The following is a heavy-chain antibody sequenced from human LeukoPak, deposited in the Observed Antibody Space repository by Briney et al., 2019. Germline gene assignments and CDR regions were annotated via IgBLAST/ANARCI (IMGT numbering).Heavy chain of an antibody. Sequence: GGSLRLSCAASGFTFSNYAMHWVRQAPGKGLEWVAVISYDGSNKYYADSVKGRFTISRDNSKNTLYLQMNSLRAEDTVVYYCARHGFSTRFDPWGQGTLVTVSS. CDR2: ISYDGSNK. CDR3: ARHGFSTRFDP. J-gene: IGHJ5*02. CDR1: GFTFSNYA. V-gene: IGHV3-30*04. D-gene: IGHD3-3*01.